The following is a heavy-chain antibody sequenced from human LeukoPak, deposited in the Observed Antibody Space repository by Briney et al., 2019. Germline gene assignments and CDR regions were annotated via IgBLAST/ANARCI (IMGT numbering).Heavy chain of an antibody. J-gene: IGHJ4*02. D-gene: IGHD3-3*01. V-gene: IGHV4-34*01. Sequence: SETLSLTCAVYGGSFSGYYWSWIRQPPGKGLEWIGEINHSGSTNYNPSLKSRVTISVDTSKNQFSLKLSSVTAADTAVYYCATRFWSGYYTDPQFDYWGQGTLSPSPQ. CDR2: INHSGST. CDR3: ATRFWSGYYTDPQFDY. CDR1: GGSFSGYY.